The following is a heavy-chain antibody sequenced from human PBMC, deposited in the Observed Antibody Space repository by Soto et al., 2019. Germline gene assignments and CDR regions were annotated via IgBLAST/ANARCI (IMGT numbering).Heavy chain of an antibody. Sequence: ESGGGVVQPGRSLRLSCAASGFTFSTYGMHWVRQAPGKGLQWVAVIWYNGSNKYYGDSVKGRFTISRDNSKNTLYLQMNSLRAEDTAVYYCARDTLAAGIDGMDVWGQGTTVTVSS. V-gene: IGHV3-33*01. CDR2: IWYNGSNK. J-gene: IGHJ6*02. CDR1: GFTFSTYG. CDR3: ARDTLAAGIDGMDV. D-gene: IGHD6-13*01.